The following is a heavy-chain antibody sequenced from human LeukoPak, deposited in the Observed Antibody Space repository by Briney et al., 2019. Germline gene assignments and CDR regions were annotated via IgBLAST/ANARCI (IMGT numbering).Heavy chain of an antibody. CDR1: GGSISSGGYY. J-gene: IGHJ5*02. CDR2: IYYSGST. V-gene: IGHV4-31*03. Sequence: SQTLSLTCTVSGGSISSGGYYWSWIRQHPGKGLEWIGHIYYSGSTYYNPSLKSRVTISVDTSKNQFSLKLSSVTAADTAVYYCAREYQLPRWGDNWFDPWGQGTLVTVSS. D-gene: IGHD2-2*01. CDR3: AREYQLPRWGDNWFDP.